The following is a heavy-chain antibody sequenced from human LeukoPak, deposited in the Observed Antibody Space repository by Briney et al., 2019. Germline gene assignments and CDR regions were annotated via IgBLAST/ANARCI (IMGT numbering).Heavy chain of an antibody. Sequence: ASVKVSCKASGYTFTSYYMHRVRQAPGQGLEWMGIINPSGGSTSYAQKFQGRVTMTRDTSTSTVYMELSSLRSEDTAVYYCARDLTKDCGGDCYSFAFDIWGQGTMVTVSS. D-gene: IGHD2-21*02. J-gene: IGHJ3*02. CDR3: ARDLTKDCGGDCYSFAFDI. CDR2: INPSGGST. V-gene: IGHV1-46*01. CDR1: GYTFTSYY.